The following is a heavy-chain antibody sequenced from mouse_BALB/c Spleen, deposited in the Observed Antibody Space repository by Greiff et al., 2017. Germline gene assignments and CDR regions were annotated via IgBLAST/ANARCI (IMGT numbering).Heavy chain of an antibody. CDR1: GYSITSDYA. CDR3: ARSQYGNYPFAY. Sequence: EVQLVESGPGLVKPSQSLSLTCTVTGYSITSDYAWNWIRQFPGNKLEWMGYISYSGSTSYNPSLKSRISITRDTSKNQFFLQLNSVTTEDTATYYCARSQYGNYPFAYWGQGTLVTVSA. J-gene: IGHJ3*01. CDR2: ISYSGST. V-gene: IGHV3-2*02. D-gene: IGHD2-1*01.